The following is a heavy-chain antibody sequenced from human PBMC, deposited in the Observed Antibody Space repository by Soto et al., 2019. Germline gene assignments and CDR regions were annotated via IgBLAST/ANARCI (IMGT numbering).Heavy chain of an antibody. CDR1: GFNFNRYT. V-gene: IGHV3-53*01. CDR2: IYSGGST. CDR3: ARDPPATRHGMDV. J-gene: IGHJ6*02. Sequence: GGSLRLSCAASGFNFNRYTMSWVRQAPGKGLEWVSVIYSGGSTYYADSVRGRFTISRDNSKNTLYLQMKSLRAEDTAVYYCARDPPATRHGMDVWGQGTTVTVSS.